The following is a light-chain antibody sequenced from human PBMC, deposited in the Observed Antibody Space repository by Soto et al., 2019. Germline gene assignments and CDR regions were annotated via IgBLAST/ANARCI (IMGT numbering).Light chain of an antibody. Sequence: EIVLTQSPGTLSLSPGERATLSCRASQSVSSSYLAWYQQKPGQAPRLLIYGASSRATGIPDRFSGSGSGTDFTLTISRREPEDFAVYYCQHYGSSSWTFGQGTKVEIK. J-gene: IGKJ1*01. CDR2: GAS. CDR1: QSVSSSY. V-gene: IGKV3-20*01. CDR3: QHYGSSSWT.